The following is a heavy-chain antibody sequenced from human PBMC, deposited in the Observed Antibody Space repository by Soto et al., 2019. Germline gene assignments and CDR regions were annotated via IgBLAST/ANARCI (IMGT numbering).Heavy chain of an antibody. Sequence: ASVKVSCKASGYTFTSYGISWVRQAPGQGLEWMGWISAYNGNTNYAQKLQGRVTMTTDTSTSTAYMELRSLRSDDTAVYYCARDLGSIVVVVAATIGAYRAQGTPVTVSS. V-gene: IGHV1-18*01. CDR1: GYTFTSYG. CDR3: ARDLGSIVVVVAATIGAY. J-gene: IGHJ4*02. CDR2: ISAYNGNT. D-gene: IGHD2-15*01.